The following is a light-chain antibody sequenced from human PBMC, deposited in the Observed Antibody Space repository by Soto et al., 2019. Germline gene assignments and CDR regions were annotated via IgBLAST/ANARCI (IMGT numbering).Light chain of an antibody. V-gene: IGLV2-14*01. J-gene: IGLJ1*01. CDR3: SSYTSSSPYV. CDR1: SSDVGGYNY. Sequence: QSALTQPASVSRSPGQSITISCTGTSSDVGGYNYVSLYQQHPGKAPKLMIYEVSNRHSGVSNRFYGSKSGNTASLTISGLQAEDEADYYCSSYTSSSPYVFGTGTKVTVL. CDR2: EVS.